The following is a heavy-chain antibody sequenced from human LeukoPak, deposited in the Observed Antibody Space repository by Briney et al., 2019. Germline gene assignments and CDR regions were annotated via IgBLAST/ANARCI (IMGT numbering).Heavy chain of an antibody. V-gene: IGHV1-46*01. CDR2: INPSGGST. CDR3: ARDNSVEDTAWWFDP. CDR1: GYTFTSYY. D-gene: IGHD4-23*01. J-gene: IGHJ5*02. Sequence: ASVKVSCKASGYTFTSYYMHWVRQAPGQGLEWMGIINPSGGSTSYAQKFQGRVTMTRDMSTTTDYMELSSLRSEDTAVYYCARDNSVEDTAWWFDPWGQGTLVTVSS.